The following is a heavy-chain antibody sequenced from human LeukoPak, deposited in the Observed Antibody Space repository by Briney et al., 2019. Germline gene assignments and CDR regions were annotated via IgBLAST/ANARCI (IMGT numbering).Heavy chain of an antibody. V-gene: IGHV4-59*12. CDR1: GGSISSYY. D-gene: IGHD3-3*02. CDR2: IYYSGST. Sequence: SETLSLTCTVSGGSISSYYWSWVRQPPGKGLEWIGYIYYSGSTNYNPSLKSRVTISGDTSKNQFSLKLSSVTAADTAVYYCARDGGSISSWGQGTLVTVSS. CDR3: ARDGGSISS. J-gene: IGHJ4*02.